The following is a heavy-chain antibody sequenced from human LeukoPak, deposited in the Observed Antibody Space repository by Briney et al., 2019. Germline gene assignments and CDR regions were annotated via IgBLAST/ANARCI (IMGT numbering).Heavy chain of an antibody. CDR2: INPNSGGT. CDR1: GYTFTGYY. CDR3: ARDRREDQKPGIAAAGKVDAFDI. D-gene: IGHD6-13*01. J-gene: IGHJ3*02. V-gene: IGHV1-2*02. Sequence: ASVKVSCKASGYTFTGYYMHWVRQAPGQGLEWMGWINPNSGGTNYAQKFQGRVTMTRDTSISTAYMELSRLRSDDTAVYYCARDRREDQKPGIAAAGKVDAFDIWGQGTMVTVSP.